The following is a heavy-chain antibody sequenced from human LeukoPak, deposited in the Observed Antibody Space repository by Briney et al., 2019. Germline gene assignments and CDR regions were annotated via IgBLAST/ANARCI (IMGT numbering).Heavy chain of an antibody. V-gene: IGHV4-59*01. Sequence: PSETLSLTCTVSGGSIRGYYCNWLRQPPGKGLEWIGYIYYSGSTNYNPSLKSRVTISVDTSKNQFSLKLSSVTAADTAVYYCARAAYSGSYHSDYWGQGTLVTVSS. CDR3: ARAAYSGSYHSDY. J-gene: IGHJ4*02. D-gene: IGHD1-26*01. CDR2: IYYSGST. CDR1: GGSIRGYY.